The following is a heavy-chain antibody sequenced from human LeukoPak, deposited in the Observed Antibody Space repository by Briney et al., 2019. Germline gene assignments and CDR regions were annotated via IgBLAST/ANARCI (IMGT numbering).Heavy chain of an antibody. CDR1: GGTFSSYA. CDR2: IIPIFGTA. J-gene: IGHJ6*02. V-gene: IGHV1-69*05. D-gene: IGHD1-26*01. CDR3: ARSYSGSYPPTHALYYYYGMDV. Sequence: ASVKVSCKASGGTFSSYAISWVRQAPGQGLEWMGGIIPIFGTANYAQKFQGRVTITTDESTSTAYMELSSLRSEDTAVYYCARSYSGSYPPTHALYYYYGMDVWGQGTTVTVSS.